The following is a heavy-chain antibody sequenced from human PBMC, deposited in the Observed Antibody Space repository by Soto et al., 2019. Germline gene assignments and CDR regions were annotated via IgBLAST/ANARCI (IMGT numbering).Heavy chain of an antibody. CDR2: ISGSGDGT. Sequence: GGSLRLSCAASEFTFSNYAMNWVRQAPGKGLEWVSAISGSGDGTYYADSVKGRFTISRDNSKNTLYLQMNSLRAEDTAVYYCAKGYDYIWGSYRHFDYWGQGTLVTVSS. J-gene: IGHJ4*02. CDR1: EFTFSNYA. V-gene: IGHV3-23*01. D-gene: IGHD3-16*02. CDR3: AKGYDYIWGSYRHFDY.